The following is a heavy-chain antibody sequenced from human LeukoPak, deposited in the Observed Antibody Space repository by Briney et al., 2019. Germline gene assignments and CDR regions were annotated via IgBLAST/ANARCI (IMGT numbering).Heavy chain of an antibody. Sequence: ASVKVSCKASGYTFTSHYIHWVRQAPGQGPEWMGIMNPSGGSTSYAQKFQGRVTMTRDTSTSTAYMELRSLRSDDTAVYYCARVAYYYGSGNIRLGTPVWYFDLWGRGTLVTVSS. V-gene: IGHV1-46*01. J-gene: IGHJ2*01. CDR2: MNPSGGST. CDR3: ARVAYYYGSGNIRLGTPVWYFDL. CDR1: GYTFTSHY. D-gene: IGHD3-10*01.